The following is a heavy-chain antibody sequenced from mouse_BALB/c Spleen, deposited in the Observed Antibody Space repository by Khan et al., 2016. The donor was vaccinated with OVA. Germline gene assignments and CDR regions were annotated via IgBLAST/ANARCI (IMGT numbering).Heavy chain of an antibody. CDR2: INSDGYYT. V-gene: IGHV5-6*01. CDR1: GFTFSAYS. Sequence: EVELVESGGDLMKPGGSLKLSCAASGFTFSAYSMSWVRQTPDKRLEWVASINSDGYYTYYPDSVQGRFTISRNNAKNTLSLQMTSLKSEDTAIYYGASHVTGWFAYWGQGTLVTVSA. J-gene: IGHJ3*01. D-gene: IGHD4-1*01. CDR3: ASHVTGWFAY.